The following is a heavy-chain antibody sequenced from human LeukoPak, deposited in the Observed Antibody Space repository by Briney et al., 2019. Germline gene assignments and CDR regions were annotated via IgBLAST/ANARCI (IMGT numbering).Heavy chain of an antibody. Sequence: GGSLRLSCAASGFTFSSYGMHWVRQAPGKGLEWVAVISYDGSNKYYADSVKGRFTISRDNSKNTLYLQMNSLRAEDTAVYYCAKDLGYCSGGSCYVFDYWGQGTLVTVSS. CDR3: AKDLGYCSGGSCYVFDY. J-gene: IGHJ4*02. D-gene: IGHD2-15*01. CDR1: GFTFSSYG. CDR2: ISYDGSNK. V-gene: IGHV3-30*18.